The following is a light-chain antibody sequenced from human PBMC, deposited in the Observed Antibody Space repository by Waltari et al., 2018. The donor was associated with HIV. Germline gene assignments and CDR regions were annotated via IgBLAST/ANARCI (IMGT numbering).Light chain of an antibody. CDR2: GAS. V-gene: IGKV3-20*01. J-gene: IGKJ2*01. CDR1: QSVSNAY. Sequence: EIVLTQSPGTLSLSPGERATLSCRASQSVSNAYLAWYQQKPGQAPRLLIYGASSRATGIPDRFSGSGSGTDFTLAISRLEPEDFAVYYCQQYDRSPPYTFGQGTKLEI. CDR3: QQYDRSPPYT.